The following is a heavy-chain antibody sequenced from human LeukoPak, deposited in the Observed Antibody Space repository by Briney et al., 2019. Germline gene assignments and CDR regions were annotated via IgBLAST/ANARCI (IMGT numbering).Heavy chain of an antibody. Sequence: GGSLRLSCVASGFTFRDSAMSWVRQVPGKGLEWVSLISFSGDNTYYTDSVKGRFTISRDNSKDTLYLQMNSLRAEDTAVYYCTKGTIWLPFDYWGQGTLVTVSS. CDR2: ISFSGDNT. CDR1: GFTFRDSA. D-gene: IGHD5-18*01. V-gene: IGHV3-23*01. CDR3: TKGTIWLPFDY. J-gene: IGHJ4*02.